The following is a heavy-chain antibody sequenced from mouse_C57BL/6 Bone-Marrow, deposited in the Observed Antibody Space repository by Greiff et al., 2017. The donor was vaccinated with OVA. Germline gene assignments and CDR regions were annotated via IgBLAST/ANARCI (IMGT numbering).Heavy chain of an antibody. V-gene: IGHV1-66*01. CDR2: IYPGSGNT. Sequence: QVQLQQSGPELVKPGASVKISCKASGYSFTSYYIHWVKQRPGQGLEWIGWIYPGSGNTKYNEKFKGKATLTADTSSSTAYMQLSSLTSEDSAVYYCARGRLRRGPWFAYWGQGTLVTVSA. J-gene: IGHJ3*01. CDR1: GYSFTSYY. D-gene: IGHD2-4*01. CDR3: ARGRLRRGPWFAY.